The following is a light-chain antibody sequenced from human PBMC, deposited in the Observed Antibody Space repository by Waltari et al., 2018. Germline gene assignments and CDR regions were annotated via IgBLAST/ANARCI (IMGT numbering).Light chain of an antibody. V-gene: IGLV1-40*01. Sequence: QSVLTQPPSASGTPGQRVTISCSGSSSNIGAGYDVHWYHQVPRTAPKLLIYGSTSRPLGVPDRFFGSTSGTSASLTITGLQVEDEGDYYCQSYDTSLSVVFGGGTKLTVL. CDR2: GST. CDR1: SSNIGAGYD. J-gene: IGLJ3*02. CDR3: QSYDTSLSVV.